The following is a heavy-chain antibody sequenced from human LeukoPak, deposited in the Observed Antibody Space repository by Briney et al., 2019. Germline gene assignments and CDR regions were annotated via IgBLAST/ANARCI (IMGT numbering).Heavy chain of an antibody. V-gene: IGHV4-59*01. Sequence: SETLSLTCTVSGGSISSFYWSWIRQPPGKGLQWIGYIFYKGGTNYNPSLKSRIHMSVDTSKNQFSLRLSSVTAADTAVYYCARGGDWGYYFDYWGQGTLVTVSS. J-gene: IGHJ4*02. CDR2: IFYKGGT. CDR1: GGSISSFY. D-gene: IGHD7-27*01. CDR3: ARGGDWGYYFDY.